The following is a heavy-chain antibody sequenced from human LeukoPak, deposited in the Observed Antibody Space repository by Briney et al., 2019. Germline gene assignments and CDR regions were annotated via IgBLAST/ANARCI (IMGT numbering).Heavy chain of an antibody. CDR3: AREGRDGYKDFDY. J-gene: IGHJ4*02. D-gene: IGHD5-24*01. V-gene: IGHV1-46*01. Sequence: GASVKVSCKASGYTFTSYDINWVRQAPGQGLEWMGIINPSGGSTSYAQKFQGRVTMTRDTSTSTVYMELSSLRSEDTAVYYCAREGRDGYKDFDYWGQGTLVTVSS. CDR2: INPSGGST. CDR1: GYTFTSYD.